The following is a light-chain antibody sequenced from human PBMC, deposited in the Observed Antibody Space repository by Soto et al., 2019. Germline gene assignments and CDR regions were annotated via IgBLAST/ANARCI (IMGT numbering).Light chain of an antibody. CDR3: SSYTGTSTQV. CDR1: SKDICGYNY. Sequence: QSVLTQPASVSGSPGQSITISCTGTSKDICGYNYVSWYQQHPGKAPQLMISDVSNRPSGVSNRFSGSKSGNTASLTISGLQAKDEADYYCSSYTGTSTQVFGAGTKVTVL. J-gene: IGLJ1*01. CDR2: DVS. V-gene: IGLV2-14*03.